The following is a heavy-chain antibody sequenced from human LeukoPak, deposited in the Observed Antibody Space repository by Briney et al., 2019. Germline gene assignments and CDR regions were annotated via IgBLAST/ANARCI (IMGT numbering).Heavy chain of an antibody. CDR3: ARGMLSGSYLGFDY. V-gene: IGHV1-2*02. CDR2: INPNSGGT. CDR1: GYSFTGSY. Sequence: GASVKVSCKASGYSFTGSYMYWVRQAPGQGLEWMGWINPNSGGTNYAQKFQGRVTMTRDTSISTAYMELSRLRSDDTAVYYCARGMLSGSYLGFDYRGQGTLVTVSS. J-gene: IGHJ4*02. D-gene: IGHD1-26*01.